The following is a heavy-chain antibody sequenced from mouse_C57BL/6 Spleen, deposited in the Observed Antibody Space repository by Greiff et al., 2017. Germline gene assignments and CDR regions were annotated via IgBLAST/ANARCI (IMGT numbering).Heavy chain of an antibody. D-gene: IGHD2-4*01. CDR3: ARGGDYDEDYYAMDY. CDR1: GYTFTDYY. Sequence: VQLQQSGPVLVKPGASVKMSCKASGYTFTDYYMNWVKQSHGKSLEWIGVINPYNGGTSYNQKFKGKATLTVDKSSSTAYMELNSLTSEDSAVYYCARGGDYDEDYYAMDYWGQGTSVTVSS. V-gene: IGHV1-19*01. CDR2: INPYNGGT. J-gene: IGHJ4*01.